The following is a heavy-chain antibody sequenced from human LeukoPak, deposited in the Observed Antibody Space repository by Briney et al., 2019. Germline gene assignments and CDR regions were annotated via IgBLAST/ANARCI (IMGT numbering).Heavy chain of an antibody. D-gene: IGHD3-16*02. CDR1: GYTFSDFS. CDR3: VSGNDPDSLWKTYRLDAFDI. Sequence: GGSLRLSCVASGYTFSDFSVNWVRHVARTGLKGVSTISSSSTYIYYGNSVKGRFTISRDNAKNSLFLQMNSLRAEDTAVYYCVSGNDPDSLWKTYRLDAFDIWGQGTMVIVSS. J-gene: IGHJ3*02. V-gene: IGHV3-21*01. CDR2: ISSSSTYI.